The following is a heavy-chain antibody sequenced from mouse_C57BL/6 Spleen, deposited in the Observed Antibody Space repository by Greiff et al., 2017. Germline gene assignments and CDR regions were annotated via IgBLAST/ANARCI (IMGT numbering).Heavy chain of an antibody. CDR3: ARRWTTVVAPYAMDY. Sequence: DVKLVESGGGLVKPGGSLKLSCAASGFTFSDYGMHWVRQAPEKGLEWVAYISSGSSTIYYADTVKGRFTISRDNAKNTLFLHMTSLRSEDTAMYYCARRWTTVVAPYAMDYWGQGTSVTVSA. CDR2: ISSGSSTI. J-gene: IGHJ4*01. V-gene: IGHV5-17*01. D-gene: IGHD1-1*01. CDR1: GFTFSDYG.